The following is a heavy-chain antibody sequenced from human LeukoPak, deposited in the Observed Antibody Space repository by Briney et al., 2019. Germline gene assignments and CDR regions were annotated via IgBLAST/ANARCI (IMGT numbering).Heavy chain of an antibody. CDR3: AKDRLITVEGNWFDP. V-gene: IGHV3-23*01. Sequence: GGPLSLPCPAPGFPLTSIAMGGAGQAPGKGREWVSAISGSGGSTYYADSVKGRFTISRDNSKNTLYLQMNSLRAEDTAVYYCAKDRLITVEGNWFDPWGQGTLVTVSS. D-gene: IGHD3-22*01. CDR2: ISGSGGST. CDR1: GFPLTSIA. J-gene: IGHJ5*02.